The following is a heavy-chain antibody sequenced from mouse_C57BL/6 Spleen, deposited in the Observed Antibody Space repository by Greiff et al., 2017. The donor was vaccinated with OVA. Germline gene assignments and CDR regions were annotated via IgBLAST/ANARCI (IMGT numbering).Heavy chain of an antibody. Sequence: QVQLQQSGPELVKPGASVKISCKASGYAFTSSWMNWVKQRPGKGLEWIGQFYPGDGDTNYNGKFKGKATLTADKSSSTAYMQLSSLTSEDSAVYFCARGNYDALDYWGQGTTVTVSS. J-gene: IGHJ4*01. V-gene: IGHV1-82*01. CDR1: GYAFTSSW. CDR2: FYPGDGDT. CDR3: ARGNYDALDY.